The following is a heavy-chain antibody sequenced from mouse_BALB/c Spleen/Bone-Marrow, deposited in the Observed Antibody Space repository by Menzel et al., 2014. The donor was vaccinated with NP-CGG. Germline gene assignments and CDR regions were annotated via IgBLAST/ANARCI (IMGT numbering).Heavy chain of an antibody. V-gene: IGHV6-6*02. CDR1: GFTFSNYW. CDR3: TTGFAY. CDR2: IRLKSNNYAT. Sequence: VQLVESGGGLVQPGGSMKLSCVASGFTFSNYWMNWVRQSPGKGLDWVAEIRLKSNNYATHYAESVKGRFTISRDDSKSSVYLQMNNLRAEDTGIYYCTTGFAYWGQGTLVTVSA. J-gene: IGHJ3*01.